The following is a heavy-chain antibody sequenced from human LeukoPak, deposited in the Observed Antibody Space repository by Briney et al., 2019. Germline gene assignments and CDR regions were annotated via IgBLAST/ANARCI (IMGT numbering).Heavy chain of an antibody. CDR1: GGSISSSSYY. Sequence: SETLSLTCTVSGGSISSSSYYWGWIRQPPGKGLEWIGSIYYSGSTYYNPSLKSRVTISVDTSKNQFSLKLSSVTAADTAVYYCARGGISSTTNFFDYWGQGTLVTVSS. V-gene: IGHV4-39*07. D-gene: IGHD2-2*01. CDR2: IYYSGST. CDR3: ARGGISSTTNFFDY. J-gene: IGHJ4*02.